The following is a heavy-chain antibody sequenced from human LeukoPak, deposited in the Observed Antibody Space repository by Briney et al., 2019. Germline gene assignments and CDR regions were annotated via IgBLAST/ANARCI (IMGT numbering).Heavy chain of an antibody. CDR1: GFTFDDYA. D-gene: IGHD3-22*01. Sequence: GGSLRLSCAASGFTFDDYAMHWVRQAPGKGLEWVSGISWSSGSIGYADSVKGRFTISRDNAKNSLYLQMNSLRAEDTALYYCAKDSAYYYDSSGYSDYWGQGTLVTVSS. V-gene: IGHV3-9*01. CDR2: ISWSSGSI. J-gene: IGHJ4*02. CDR3: AKDSAYYYDSSGYSDY.